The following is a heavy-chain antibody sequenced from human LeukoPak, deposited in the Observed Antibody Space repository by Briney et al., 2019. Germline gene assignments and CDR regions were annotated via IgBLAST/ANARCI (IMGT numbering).Heavy chain of an antibody. CDR2: IYYTGNT. V-gene: IGHV4-59*01. J-gene: IGHJ4*02. D-gene: IGHD2-15*01. CDR3: ARGRVAYSAYYFDY. Sequence: PSETLSLTCTVSGDSITNYFWSWIRQPPGKGLEWIGYIYYTGNTNYKPSLKSRVTMSVDTSTNQFSLRLRSVTAADTAVCYCARGRVAYSAYYFDYWGRGTLVTVSS. CDR1: GDSITNYF.